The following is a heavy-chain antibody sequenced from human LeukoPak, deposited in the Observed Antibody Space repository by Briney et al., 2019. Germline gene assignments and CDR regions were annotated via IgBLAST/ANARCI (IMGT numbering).Heavy chain of an antibody. CDR1: GYTFTSYG. D-gene: IGHD2-2*01. J-gene: IGHJ5*02. CDR3: ARSGYCSSTSCVNWFDP. CDR2: ISAYNGNT. Sequence: ASVKVSCNASGYTFTSYGISWVRQAPGQGLEWMGWISAYNGNTNYAQKLQGRVTMTTDTSTSTAYMELRSLRSDDTAVYYCARSGYCSSTSCVNWFDPWGQGTLVTVSS. V-gene: IGHV1-18*01.